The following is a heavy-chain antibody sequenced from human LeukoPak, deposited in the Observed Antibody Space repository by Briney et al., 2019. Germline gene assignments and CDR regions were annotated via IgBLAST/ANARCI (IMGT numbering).Heavy chain of an antibody. D-gene: IGHD3-9*01. CDR3: ARFYDILTGYSIGNWFDP. CDR2: INHSGST. Sequence: SETLSLTCAVYGGSFSGHYWSWIRQPPGKGLEWIGEINHSGSTNYNPSLKSRVTISVDTSKNQFSLKLSSVTAADTAVYYCARFYDILTGYSIGNWFDPWGQGTLVTVSS. V-gene: IGHV4-34*01. J-gene: IGHJ5*02. CDR1: GGSFSGHY.